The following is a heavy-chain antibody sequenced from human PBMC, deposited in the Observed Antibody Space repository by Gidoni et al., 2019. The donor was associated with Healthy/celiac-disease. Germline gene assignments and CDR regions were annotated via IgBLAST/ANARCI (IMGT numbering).Heavy chain of an antibody. CDR1: GFTFSRYA. V-gene: IGHV3-30*01. CDR2: ISYDGSNK. J-gene: IGHJ6*02. Sequence: QVQLVESGGGVVQPGRSLRLSCAASGFTFSRYAMHCVRQAPGKGLEWVAVISYDGSNKYYADSVKGRFTISRDNSKNTLYLQMNSLRAEDTAVYYCARDEIPSYYYYYGMDVWGQGTTVTVSS. CDR3: ARDEIPSYYYYYGMDV.